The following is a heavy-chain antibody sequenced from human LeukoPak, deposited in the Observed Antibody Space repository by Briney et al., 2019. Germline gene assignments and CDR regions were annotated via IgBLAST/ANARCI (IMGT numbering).Heavy chain of an antibody. CDR2: ISWNSGSI. D-gene: IGHD2-15*01. V-gene: IGHV3-9*01. CDR1: GFTFDDYA. CDR3: AKDQRSGGSLIHYFDY. Sequence: PGGSLRLSCAASGFTFDDYAMHWVRQAPGKGLEWVSGISWNSGSIGYADSVKGRFTISRDNAKNSLYLQMNSLRAEDTALYYCAKDQRSGGSLIHYFDYWGQGTLVTVSS. J-gene: IGHJ4*02.